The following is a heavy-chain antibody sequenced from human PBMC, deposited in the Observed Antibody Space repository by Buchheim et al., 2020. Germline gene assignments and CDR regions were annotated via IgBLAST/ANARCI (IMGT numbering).Heavy chain of an antibody. CDR3: ARDVTAFLTFSYYGMDV. CDR1: GFTFSDYY. CDR2: ISGSGSST. Sequence: VQLVESGGGLVQPGGSLRLSCAASGFTFSDYYMSWIRQVPGKGLEWVSYISGSGSSTYYTDSVKGRFTISRDNARNSLYLQMNSLRAEDTAEYYCARDVTAFLTFSYYGMDVWGQGT. V-gene: IGHV3-11*01. J-gene: IGHJ6*02. D-gene: IGHD2/OR15-2a*01.